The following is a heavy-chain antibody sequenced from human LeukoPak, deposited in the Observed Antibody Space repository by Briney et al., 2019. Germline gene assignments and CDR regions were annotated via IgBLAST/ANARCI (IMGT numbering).Heavy chain of an antibody. CDR3: ARCPESSGYYYELDS. CDR1: GFTFSIYG. V-gene: IGHV3-30*03. CDR2: ISYHGNNK. D-gene: IGHD3-22*01. J-gene: IGHJ4*02. Sequence: GGSLRLSCAASGFTFSIYGMHWVRQAPGKGLEWVAVISYHGNNKYFADSVKRRFTISRDNSKNTLYLQMDSLRTEDTAVCYCARCPESSGYYYELDSWGQGSLVTVSS.